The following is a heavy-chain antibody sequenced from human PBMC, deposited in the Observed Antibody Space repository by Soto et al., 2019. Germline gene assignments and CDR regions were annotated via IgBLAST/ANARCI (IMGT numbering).Heavy chain of an antibody. J-gene: IGHJ4*02. CDR2: ISAYNGNT. D-gene: IGHD6-19*01. V-gene: IGHV1-18*01. CDR1: GYTFTSYA. Sequence: ASVKVSCKASGYTFTSYAISWVRQAPGQGLEWMGWISAYNGNTNYAQKLQGRVTMTTDTSTSTAYMELRSLRSDDTAVYYCARSAHSSGWYYFDYWGQGTLVTVSS. CDR3: ARSAHSSGWYYFDY.